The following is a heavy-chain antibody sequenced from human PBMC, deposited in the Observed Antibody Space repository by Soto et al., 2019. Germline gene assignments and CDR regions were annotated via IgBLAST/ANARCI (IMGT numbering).Heavy chain of an antibody. D-gene: IGHD5-18*01. J-gene: IGHJ6*02. CDR2: INQDGSET. CDR3: ARDGSTSWYSYDYHGMDV. Sequence: EVQLVESGGGLVQPGGSLRLSCGASGFTFRTYWLSWVRQVPGKGLEWVANINQDGSETNYVDSVKGRFTISRDNAKNSLHLQMSSLRAEDTALYYCARDGSTSWYSYDYHGMDVWGQGTTVTVSS. V-gene: IGHV3-7*05. CDR1: GFTFRTYW.